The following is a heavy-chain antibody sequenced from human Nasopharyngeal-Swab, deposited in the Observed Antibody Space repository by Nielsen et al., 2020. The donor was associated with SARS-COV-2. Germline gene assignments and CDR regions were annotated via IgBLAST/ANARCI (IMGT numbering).Heavy chain of an antibody. J-gene: IGHJ6*03. V-gene: IGHV4-59*08. CDR3: ARRIADYMDV. CDR2: IYYTGIT. D-gene: IGHD2-21*01. Sequence: RQAPGKGLEWIGHIYYTGITNYNPSLKSRVTISVGTSKNQFSLRLTSVTAADTAVYYCARRIADYMDVWGKGTTVTVSS.